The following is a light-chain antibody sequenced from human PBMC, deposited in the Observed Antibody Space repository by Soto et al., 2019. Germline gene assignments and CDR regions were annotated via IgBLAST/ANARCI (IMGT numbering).Light chain of an antibody. CDR1: QSVSSAY. CDR2: GAS. J-gene: IGKJ2*01. Sequence: EIVLTQSPATLSLSPGERATLSCRASQSVSSAYLAWYQQIPGQAPMLLIYGASSSATGIPDRFSRGGSGTDFTLTISGLEPEDLAVYYWQQSDSSFYTFGQGTKLEIK. V-gene: IGKV3-20*01. CDR3: QQSDSSFYT.